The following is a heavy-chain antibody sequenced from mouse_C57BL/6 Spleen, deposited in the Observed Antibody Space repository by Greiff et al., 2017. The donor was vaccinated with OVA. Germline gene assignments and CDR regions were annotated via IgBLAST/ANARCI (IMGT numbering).Heavy chain of an antibody. Sequence: VQLQQSGAELVKPGASVKLSCKASGYTFTSYWMQWVKQRPGQGLEWIGEIDPSDSYTNYHQKFKGKATLTVDTSSSTAYMQLSSLTSEDSAVYYCARRDPYYFDYWGQGTTLTVSA. V-gene: IGHV1-50*01. CDR2: IDPSDSYT. CDR1: GYTFTSYW. CDR3: ARRDPYYFDY. J-gene: IGHJ2*01.